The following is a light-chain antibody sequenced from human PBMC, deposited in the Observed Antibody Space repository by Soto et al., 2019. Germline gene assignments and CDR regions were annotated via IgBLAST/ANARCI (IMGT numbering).Light chain of an antibody. J-gene: IGKJ1*01. CDR1: QSVSSN. CDR2: GAS. Sequence: EIVMTQSPATLSVSPGERATLSCRASQSVSSNLAWYQQKPGQAPRLLIYGASTRATGIPARFSGSGSGTAVTLSIRSLQSEDFAVYYCQQYNNWPQTFGQGTKVEIK. V-gene: IGKV3-15*01. CDR3: QQYNNWPQT.